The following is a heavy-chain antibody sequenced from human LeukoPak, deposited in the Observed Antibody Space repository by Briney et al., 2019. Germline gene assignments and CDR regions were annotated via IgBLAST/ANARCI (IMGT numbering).Heavy chain of an antibody. J-gene: IGHJ4*02. CDR1: GYTFTSYG. CDR2: ISAYNGNT. V-gene: IGHV1-18*01. CDR3: ARNAYYYDSSGYPLVGDLDY. D-gene: IGHD3-22*01. Sequence: ASVKVSCKASGYTFTSYGIRWVRQAPGQGLEWMGWISAYNGNTNYAQKLQGRVTMTTDTSTSTAYMELRSLRSDDTAVYYCARNAYYYDSSGYPLVGDLDYWGQGTLVTVSS.